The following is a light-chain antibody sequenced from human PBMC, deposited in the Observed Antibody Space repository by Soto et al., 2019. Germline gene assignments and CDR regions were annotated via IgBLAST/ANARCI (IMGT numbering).Light chain of an antibody. CDR2: GND. J-gene: IGLJ3*02. Sequence: QAVVTQPPSASGTPGQRVTISCSGSSSNIGSNAVNWYQQLPGTAPKLLIYGNDQRPSGVPDRFSGSKSGTSASLSISGLQSEDETDYYCAAWDGGLNGPVFGGGTKLTVL. CDR3: AAWDGGLNGPV. V-gene: IGLV1-44*01. CDR1: SSNIGSNA.